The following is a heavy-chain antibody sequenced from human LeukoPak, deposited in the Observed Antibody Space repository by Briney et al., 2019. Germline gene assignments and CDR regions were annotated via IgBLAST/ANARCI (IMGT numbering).Heavy chain of an antibody. J-gene: IGHJ4*02. CDR2: ISSSGSTI. CDR3: ARDTPYYYDSSGSRDTFDY. V-gene: IGHV3-11*01. CDR1: GFTFSDYY. Sequence: AGGSLRLSCAASGFTFSDYYMSWIRQAPGKGLEWVSYISSSGSTIYYADSVKGRFTISRDNAKNSLYLQMNSLRAEDTAVYYCARDTPYYYDSSGSRDTFDYWGQGTLVTVSS. D-gene: IGHD3-22*01.